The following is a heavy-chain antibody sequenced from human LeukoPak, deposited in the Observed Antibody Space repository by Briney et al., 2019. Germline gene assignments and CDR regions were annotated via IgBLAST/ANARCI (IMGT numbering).Heavy chain of an antibody. CDR2: IYPGDSDT. Sequence: GESLKISCKGSGYSFTNYWIGWVRQMPGKGLEWMGIIYPGDSDTRYRPSFQGQVTISAEQSISTAYLQWSSLKASDTAMYYCARPGVGIAARSFDYWGQGTLVTVSS. D-gene: IGHD6-6*01. CDR3: ARPGVGIAARSFDY. CDR1: GYSFTNYW. J-gene: IGHJ4*02. V-gene: IGHV5-51*01.